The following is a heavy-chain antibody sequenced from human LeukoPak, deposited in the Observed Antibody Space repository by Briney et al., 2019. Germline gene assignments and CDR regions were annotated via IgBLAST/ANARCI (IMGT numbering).Heavy chain of an antibody. CDR3: ARDLSTSRPAY. CDR2: IKQDGSEK. J-gene: IGHJ4*02. V-gene: IGHV3-7*03. Sequence: GGSLRLSCAASGFTFSSYWMSWVRQAPGKGLEWVANIKQDGSEKYYVDSVKGRFTISRDNAKNSLYLQINSLRADETAVYYCARDLSTSRPAYWGQGTLVTVSS. D-gene: IGHD2-2*01. CDR1: GFTFSSYW.